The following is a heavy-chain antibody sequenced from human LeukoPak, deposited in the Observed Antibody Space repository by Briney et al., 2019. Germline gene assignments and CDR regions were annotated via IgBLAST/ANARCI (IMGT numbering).Heavy chain of an antibody. J-gene: IGHJ5*02. CDR2: INHSGST. V-gene: IGHV4-34*01. D-gene: IGHD1-26*01. CDR1: GGSFSGYY. Sequence: SETLSLTCAVYGGSFSGYYWSWIRQPPGKGLEWIGEINHSGSTNYNPSLKSRVTISVDTSKNQFSLKLSSVTAADTAVYYCARLNMGGGFDPWGQGTLVTVSS. CDR3: ARLNMGGGFDP.